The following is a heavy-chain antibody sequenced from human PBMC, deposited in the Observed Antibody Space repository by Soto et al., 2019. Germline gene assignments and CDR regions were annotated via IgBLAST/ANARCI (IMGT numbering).Heavy chain of an antibody. CDR2: IYYSGST. V-gene: IGHV4-59*01. Sequence: QVQLQESGPGLVKPSETLSLTCTVSGGSISSYYWSWIRQPPGKGLEWIGYIYYSGSTNYNPSLTRRVPISVATSKNHFSLTLSSVTAADTAVYYCARDGLLGYCSGGSCYSGDAFDIWGQGTMVTVSS. J-gene: IGHJ3*02. CDR1: GGSISSYY. CDR3: ARDGLLGYCSGGSCYSGDAFDI. D-gene: IGHD2-15*01.